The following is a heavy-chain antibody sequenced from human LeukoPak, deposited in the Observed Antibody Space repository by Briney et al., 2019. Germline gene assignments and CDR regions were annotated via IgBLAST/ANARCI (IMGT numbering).Heavy chain of an antibody. CDR3: ARDSGLTVSGY. CDR2: IWYDGSNK. D-gene: IGHD4-17*01. CDR1: GFTFSSYG. Sequence: GGSLRLSCAASGFTFSSYGMHWVRQAPGKGLEWVAVIWYDGSNKYYGDSVKGRFTISRDNSKNTLNLQMNSLRAEDTAVYYCARDSGLTVSGYWGQGTLVTVSS. J-gene: IGHJ4*02. V-gene: IGHV3-33*01.